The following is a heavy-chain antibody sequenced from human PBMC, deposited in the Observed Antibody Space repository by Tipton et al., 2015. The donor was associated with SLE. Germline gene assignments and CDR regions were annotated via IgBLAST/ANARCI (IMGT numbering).Heavy chain of an antibody. CDR3: ARLQNSSGGSIFDS. D-gene: IGHD6-25*01. CDR2: VYCSGGT. J-gene: IGHJ4*02. CDR1: GGSISRYY. V-gene: IGHV4-59*01. Sequence: TLSLTCTISGGSISRYYWSWIRQSPGKGLEWIGYVYCSGGTNYSPSLSSRVTISIDTSKKQFSLKLTSVTAADTAIYYCARLQNSSGGSIFDSWGQGTLVTVSS.